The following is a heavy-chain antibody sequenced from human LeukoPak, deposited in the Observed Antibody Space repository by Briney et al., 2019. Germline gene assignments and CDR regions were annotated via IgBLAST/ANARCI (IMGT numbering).Heavy chain of an antibody. J-gene: IGHJ4*02. V-gene: IGHV3-66*01. CDR1: GFTVSSNY. D-gene: IGHD3-3*01. Sequence: GGSLRLSCAASGFTVSSNYMSWARQAPGQGLEWVSVIYSGGSTYYADSVKGRFTISRDNSKNTLYLQMNSLRAEDTAVYYCARGRPGYYADYWGQGTLVTVSS. CDR2: IYSGGST. CDR3: ARGRPGYYADY.